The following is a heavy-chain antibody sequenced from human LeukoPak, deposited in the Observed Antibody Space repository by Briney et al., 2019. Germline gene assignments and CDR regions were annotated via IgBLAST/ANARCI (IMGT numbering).Heavy chain of an antibody. CDR2: IYYSGST. V-gene: IGHV4-31*03. J-gene: IGHJ4*02. CDR3: ARRYSYGYFDY. Sequence: SETLSLTCTVSGGSISSGGYYWSWIRQHPGKGLERIGYIYYSGSTYYNPSLKSRVTISVDTSKNQFSLKLSSVTAADTAVYYCARRYSYGYFDYWGQGTLVTVSS. CDR1: GGSISSGGYY. D-gene: IGHD5-18*01.